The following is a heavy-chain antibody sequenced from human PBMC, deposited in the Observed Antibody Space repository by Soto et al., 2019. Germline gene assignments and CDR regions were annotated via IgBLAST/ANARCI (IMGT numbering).Heavy chain of an antibody. J-gene: IGHJ6*02. Sequence: QVQLVQSGAEVKKPGASVKVSCKASGYTFTGYYMHWVRQAPGQGVEWMGWINPNSGGTNYAQKFQGRVTMTRDTSISTAYMGLSRLRSDDTAVYYCARVRASGDYPRADYYYYGMDVWGQGTTVTVSS. D-gene: IGHD4-17*01. CDR3: ARVRASGDYPRADYYYYGMDV. CDR1: GYTFTGYY. V-gene: IGHV1-2*02. CDR2: INPNSGGT.